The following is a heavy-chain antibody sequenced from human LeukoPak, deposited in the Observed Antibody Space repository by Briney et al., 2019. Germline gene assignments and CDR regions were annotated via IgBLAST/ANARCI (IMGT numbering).Heavy chain of an antibody. V-gene: IGHV3-73*01. J-gene: IGHJ4*02. Sequence: GGPLKLSCAASGFTFSGSAMHWVRQASGKGLEWVGRIRSKANSYATAYAASVKGRFTISRDNSKNTAYLQMNSLKTEDTAVYYCTRRDYDYWGQGTLVTVSS. CDR1: GFTFSGSA. CDR2: IRSKANSYAT. D-gene: IGHD3-16*01. CDR3: TRRDYDY.